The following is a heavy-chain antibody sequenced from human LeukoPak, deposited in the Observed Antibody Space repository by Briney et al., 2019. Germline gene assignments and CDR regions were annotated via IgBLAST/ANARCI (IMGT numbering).Heavy chain of an antibody. D-gene: IGHD3-22*01. CDR2: IYPGDSDT. CDR1: GYSFSTYW. V-gene: IGHV5-51*01. CDR3: ARLNDYDSSGYYYVADY. J-gene: IGHJ4*02. Sequence: GESLKIFCKGAGYSFSTYWIGWGRHMPGKGLEGMGIIYPGDSDTRYSPSLQGQVTSSAAKSISAAYLKRSSLKASDTAMYYCARLNDYDSSGYYYVADYWGEGALVTVSS.